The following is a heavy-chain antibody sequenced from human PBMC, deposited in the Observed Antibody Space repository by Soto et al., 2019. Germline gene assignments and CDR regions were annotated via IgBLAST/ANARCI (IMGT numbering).Heavy chain of an antibody. D-gene: IGHD3-10*01. Sequence: EVQLLGSGGGLVQPGGSLRLSCAASGFTFNNYAMTWVRQAPGKGLEWVSAISGGGDTTSYADSVKGRFTVSRDGSKNTLYLQMSSLRAEDTALYYCAKGQGGSGSLTPRVDFWGQGTLITVSS. CDR3: AKGQGGSGSLTPRVDF. J-gene: IGHJ4*02. CDR1: GFTFNNYA. V-gene: IGHV3-23*01. CDR2: ISGGGDTT.